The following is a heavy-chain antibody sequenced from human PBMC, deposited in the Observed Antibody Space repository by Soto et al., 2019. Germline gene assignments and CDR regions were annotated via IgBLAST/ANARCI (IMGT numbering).Heavy chain of an antibody. CDR2: IDGSGGTT. CDR3: AKNSGWFKT. CDR1: GFPFSSTD. V-gene: IGHV3-23*01. Sequence: HPGGSLRLSCAASGFPFSSTDMTWVRQAPGKGLEWVSTIDGSGGTTYYADSVKGRFTISRDNSINTVFLQMNSLRADDTALYFCAKNSGWFKTWGQGALVTVSS. J-gene: IGHJ5*02. D-gene: IGHD3-10*01.